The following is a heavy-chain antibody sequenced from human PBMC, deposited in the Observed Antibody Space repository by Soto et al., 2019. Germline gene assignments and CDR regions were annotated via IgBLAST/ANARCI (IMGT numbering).Heavy chain of an antibody. V-gene: IGHV4-34*01. J-gene: IGHJ4*02. CDR3: ARGHRYFVPVIDY. CDR1: GGSFSGYY. Sequence: QVQLQQWGAGLLKPSETLSLTCAVYGGSFSGYYWSWIRQPPGKGLEWIGEINHSGSTNYNPSLKSRVTISVETSKNQFSLKLSSVTAADTAVYYCARGHRYFVPVIDYWGQGTLVTVSS. CDR2: INHSGST. D-gene: IGHD3-9*01.